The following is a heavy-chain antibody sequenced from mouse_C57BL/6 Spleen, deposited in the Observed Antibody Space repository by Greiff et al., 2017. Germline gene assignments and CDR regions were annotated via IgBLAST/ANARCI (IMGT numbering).Heavy chain of an antibody. CDR2: IDPETGGT. CDR1: GYTFTDYE. J-gene: IGHJ2*01. CDR3: TRWYYGSSYFDY. V-gene: IGHV1-15*01. Sequence: QVQLKQSGAELVRPGASVTLSCKASGYTFTDYEMHWVKQTPVHGLEWIGAIDPETGGTAYNQKFKGKAILTADKSSSTAYMEIRSLTSEDSAVYYCTRWYYGSSYFDYWGQGTTLTVSS. D-gene: IGHD1-1*01.